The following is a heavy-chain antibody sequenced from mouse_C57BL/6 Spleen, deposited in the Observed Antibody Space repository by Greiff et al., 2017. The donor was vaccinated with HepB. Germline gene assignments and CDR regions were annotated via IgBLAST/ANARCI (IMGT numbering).Heavy chain of an antibody. CDR2: IYPRSGNT. J-gene: IGHJ3*01. D-gene: IGHD1-1*01. CDR3: ARYYGPWYGY. V-gene: IGHV1-81*01. CDR1: GYTFTSYG. Sequence: VKLQQSGAELARPGASVKLSCKASGYTFTSYGISWVKQRTGQGLEWIGEIYPRSGNTYYNEKFKGKTTMTADKSSSTAYLELRSLTSEDSAVSFFARYYGPWYGYWGQGTLVAVSA.